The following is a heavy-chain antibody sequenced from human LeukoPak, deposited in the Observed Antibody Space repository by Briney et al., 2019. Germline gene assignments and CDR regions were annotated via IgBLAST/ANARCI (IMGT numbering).Heavy chain of an antibody. D-gene: IGHD6-6*01. Sequence: ASVKVSCKASGYTFTSYDINWVRQATGQGLEWMGWMNPNSGNTGYAQKFQGRVTITRNTSISTAYMELSSLRSEDTAVYYCARGWIAARPTLFPYAFGIWGQGTMVTVSS. CDR3: ARGWIAARPTLFPYAFGI. CDR1: GYTFTSYD. V-gene: IGHV1-8*03. J-gene: IGHJ3*02. CDR2: MNPNSGNT.